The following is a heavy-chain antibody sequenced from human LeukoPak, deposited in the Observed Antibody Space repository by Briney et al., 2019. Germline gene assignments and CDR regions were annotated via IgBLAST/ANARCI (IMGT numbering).Heavy chain of an antibody. CDR2: IAWDGSFE. D-gene: IGHD1-7*01. CDR1: GFTFDSYT. Sequence: GGSLRLSSEASGFTFDSYTMHWVRQPPGKGREWCFLIAWDGSFEYYADSVKGRFTISRDNCKNSLYLQMNALRPEDTAFYYCSRDIGMVVGTVLHSWGQGTLVTVSS. J-gene: IGHJ4*02. V-gene: IGHV3-43*01. CDR3: SRDIGMVVGTVLHS.